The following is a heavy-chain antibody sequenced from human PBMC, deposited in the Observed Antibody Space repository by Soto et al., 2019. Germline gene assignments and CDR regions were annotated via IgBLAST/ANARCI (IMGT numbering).Heavy chain of an antibody. CDR3: AGTLYGDNVDY. V-gene: IGHV1-8*01. J-gene: IGHJ4*02. D-gene: IGHD4-17*01. CDR2: MNPNSGNT. Sequence: QVQLVQSGAEVKKPGASVKVSCKASGYTFTSYDINWVRQATGQGLEWMGWMNPNSGNTGYAQKYQGRVTMPRNTSISTAYMELSRMRSEGTAVYYCAGTLYGDNVDYWGQGTLVTVPS. CDR1: GYTFTSYD.